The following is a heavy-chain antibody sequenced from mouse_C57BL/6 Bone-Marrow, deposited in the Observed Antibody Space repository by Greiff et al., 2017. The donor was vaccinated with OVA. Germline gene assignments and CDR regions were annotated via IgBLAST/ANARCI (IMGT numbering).Heavy chain of an antibody. CDR1: GYTFTDYY. Sequence: EVQLQQSGPELVKPGASVKISCKASGYTFTDYYMNWVKQSHGKSLEWIGDINPNNGGTSYNQKFKGKATLTVDKSSSTAYMELRSLTSEDSAVYYCGRHYGYNVAYWGQGTTVTVSA. CDR3: GRHYGYNVAY. CDR2: INPNNGGT. D-gene: IGHD2-2*01. V-gene: IGHV1-26*01. J-gene: IGHJ3*01.